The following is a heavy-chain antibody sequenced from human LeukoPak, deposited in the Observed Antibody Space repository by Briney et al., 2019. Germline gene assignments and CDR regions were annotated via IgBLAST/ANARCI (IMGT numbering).Heavy chain of an antibody. D-gene: IGHD6-19*01. CDR1: EFTFSSYW. Sequence: GGSLRLSCAASEFTFSSYWMSWVRQAPGKGLEWVASIKQDGSEKYYVDSVKGRVTISRDNAKNSLYLQMNSLRAEDTAVYYCARDHAPAVAGTIGYYYYYYMDVWGKGTTVTVSS. CDR3: ARDHAPAVAGTIGYYYYYYMDV. CDR2: IKQDGSEK. V-gene: IGHV3-7*01. J-gene: IGHJ6*03.